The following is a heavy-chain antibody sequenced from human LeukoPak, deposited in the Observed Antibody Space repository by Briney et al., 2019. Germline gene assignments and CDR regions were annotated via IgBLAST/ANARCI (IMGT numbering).Heavy chain of an antibody. D-gene: IGHD6-13*01. CDR2: IYYSGST. Sequence: SETLSLTCTVSGGSISSGSYYWGWIRQPPGKGLELIGTIYYSGSTYYNPSLKSRGTISVDTSENHFSLKLSSVTAADTAVYYCARHRTRWGGSGIAASIDYWGQGTLVTVSS. V-gene: IGHV4-39*01. CDR3: ARHRTRWGGSGIAASIDY. J-gene: IGHJ4*02. CDR1: GGSISSGSYY.